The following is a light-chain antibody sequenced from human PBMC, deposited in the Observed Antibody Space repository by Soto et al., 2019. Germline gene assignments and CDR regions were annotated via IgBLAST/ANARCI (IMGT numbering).Light chain of an antibody. CDR1: QSISNW. Sequence: DIQMTQSPSSLSASVGDRVTITCRASQSISNWLAWYQQKPGKAPNLLIYDASSLQSGVPSRFSGSGSGTEFTLTISSLQPEDFATYYCQHYNGFSSSVTFGPGTKVDIK. CDR2: DAS. CDR3: QHYNGFSSSVT. J-gene: IGKJ3*01. V-gene: IGKV1-5*01.